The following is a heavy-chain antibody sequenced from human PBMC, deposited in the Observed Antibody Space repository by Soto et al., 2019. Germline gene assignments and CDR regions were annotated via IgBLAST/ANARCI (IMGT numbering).Heavy chain of an antibody. J-gene: IGHJ4*02. D-gene: IGHD3-10*01. CDR3: GSFGASTF. CDR2: IDHSSNYF. CDR1: GFDFSRYT. V-gene: IGHV3-21*01. Sequence: PGGSLRLSCTAYGFDFSRYTLNWVRRAPGRGLEWVSSIDHSSNYFYYTDSVRGRFTISRDNTKSSLFPQLDSLRADDTAVYYCGSFGASTFWGQGTLVTVSS.